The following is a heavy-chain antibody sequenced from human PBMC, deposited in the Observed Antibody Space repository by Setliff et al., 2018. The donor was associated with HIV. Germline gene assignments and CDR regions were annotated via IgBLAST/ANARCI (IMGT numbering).Heavy chain of an antibody. CDR2: IYYSGST. J-gene: IGHJ6*03. CDR1: GGSISSYY. V-gene: IGHV4-59*01. CDR3: ARGSSWQYYYYYYMDV. Sequence: SETLSLTCTVSGGSISSYYWSWIRQPPGKGLEWIGYIYYSGSTNYNPSLKSRVTISVDTSKNQFSLKLSSVTAADTAVYYCARGSSWQYYYYYYMDVWGRGTTVTVSS. D-gene: IGHD6-13*01.